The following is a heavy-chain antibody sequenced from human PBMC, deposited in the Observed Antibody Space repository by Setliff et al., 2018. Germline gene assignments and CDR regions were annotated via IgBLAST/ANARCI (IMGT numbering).Heavy chain of an antibody. J-gene: IGHJ6*02. CDR2: VNDDGSSA. CDR3: ARAYYGTVNGYSSYYGLDV. Sequence: GGSLRLSCAASGFTFSSYWMHWVRQDPGKGLVWVSRVNDDGSSAMYADSVKGRFTMSRDNAENTLYLQMNSLRAEDTAVYYCARAYYGTVNGYSSYYGLDVWGQGTTVTVSS. V-gene: IGHV3-74*03. CDR1: GFTFSSYW. D-gene: IGHD3-9*01.